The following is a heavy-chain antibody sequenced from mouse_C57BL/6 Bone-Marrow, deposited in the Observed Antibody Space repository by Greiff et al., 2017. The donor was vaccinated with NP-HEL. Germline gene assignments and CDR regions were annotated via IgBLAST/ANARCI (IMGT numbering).Heavy chain of an antibody. Sequence: QVQLQQPGAELVKPGASVKLSCKASGYTFTSYWMHWVKQRPGQGLEWIGMIHPNSGSTNYNEKFKSKATLTVDKSSSTAYMQLSSLTSEDSAVYYCATSYDGYYGYAMDYWGQGTSVTVSS. CDR3: ATSYDGYYGYAMDY. J-gene: IGHJ4*01. CDR1: GYTFTSYW. D-gene: IGHD2-3*01. CDR2: IHPNSGST. V-gene: IGHV1-64*01.